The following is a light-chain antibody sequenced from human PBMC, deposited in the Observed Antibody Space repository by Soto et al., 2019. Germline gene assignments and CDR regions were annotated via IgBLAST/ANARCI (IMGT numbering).Light chain of an antibody. J-gene: IGKJ1*01. V-gene: IGKV3-11*01. CDR1: QSLNTH. CDR2: DSF. Sequence: EMVLTQSPATLSFSPGERATLSCRASQSLNTHLAWYQQKPGQAPSRLISDSFNRAIGIPARFSGSGSGTDLSLTISSLASEDFAVYYCHQRGSWPPTFGQGTNVEI. CDR3: HQRGSWPPT.